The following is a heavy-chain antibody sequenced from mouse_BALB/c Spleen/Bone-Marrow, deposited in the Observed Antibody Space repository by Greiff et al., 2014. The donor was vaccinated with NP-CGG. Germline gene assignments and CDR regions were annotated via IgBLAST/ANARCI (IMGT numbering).Heavy chain of an antibody. CDR1: GFTFSDYY. CDR3: ARSGEKYGALDY. Sequence: EVNLVESGGGLVKPGGSLKLSCTASGFTFSDYYMYWVRQTPETRLEWVATISDGGIYTYYPDSVKGRFTISRDNAKNNLYLQMSSLKSEDTAMYYCARSGEKYGALDYSGQGTSVTVSS. J-gene: IGHJ4*01. V-gene: IGHV5-4*02. D-gene: IGHD1-1*02. CDR2: ISDGGIYT.